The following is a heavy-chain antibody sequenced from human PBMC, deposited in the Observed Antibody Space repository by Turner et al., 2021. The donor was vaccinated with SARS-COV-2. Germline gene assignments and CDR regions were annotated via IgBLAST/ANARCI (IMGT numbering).Heavy chain of an antibody. J-gene: IGHJ6*02. Sequence: QVQLQESRLGPVRPSDTLSLTCTLSGGSTSSTSWSWNRQSPGRGLEWIGYFYKIGSIDYDPTLRSRVTISVDTSKDQLSLNLISMTAADTAVYYCARHQGSTSGYDHGMDVWGQGTAVIVSS. V-gene: IGHV4-59*08. CDR2: FYKIGSI. CDR3: ARHQGSTSGYDHGMDV. CDR1: GGSTSSTS. D-gene: IGHD1-1*01.